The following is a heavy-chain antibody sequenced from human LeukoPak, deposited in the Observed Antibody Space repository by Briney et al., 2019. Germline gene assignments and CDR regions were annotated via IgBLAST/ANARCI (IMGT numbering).Heavy chain of an antibody. Sequence: GGSLRLSCAASGFTFSSYGMHWVRQAPGKGLEWVAVIWYDGSNKYYADSVKGRFTISRDNSKNTLYLQMNSLRAEDTAVYYCAREIESTTGTGFDYWGQGTLVTVSS. CDR3: AREIESTTGTGFDY. D-gene: IGHD1-1*01. J-gene: IGHJ4*02. CDR1: GFTFSSYG. CDR2: IWYDGSNK. V-gene: IGHV3-33*01.